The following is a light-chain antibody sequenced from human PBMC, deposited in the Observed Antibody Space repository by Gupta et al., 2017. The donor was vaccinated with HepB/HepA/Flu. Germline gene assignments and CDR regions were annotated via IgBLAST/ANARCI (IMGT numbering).Light chain of an antibody. CDR1: KSISSY. CDR2: AAS. CDR3: QQSYSTPRT. Sequence: DIQMTESPSSLSASVGDSVTITCRATKSISSYLNWYQQKPGKAPKLLIYAASSLQSGVPSRLRGSGTGKNFTFPISRLQPEDLETYYCQQSYSTPRTFGQGTKVEIK. V-gene: IGKV1-39*01. J-gene: IGKJ1*01.